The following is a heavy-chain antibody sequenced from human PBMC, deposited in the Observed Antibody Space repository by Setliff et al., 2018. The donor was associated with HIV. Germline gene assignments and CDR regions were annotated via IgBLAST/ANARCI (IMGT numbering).Heavy chain of an antibody. J-gene: IGHJ6*02. V-gene: IGHV4-39*01. CDR1: GGSISSSSFY. D-gene: IGHD6-13*01. CDR3: ASRPWGAAAGSRYGMDV. Sequence: PSETLSLTCTVSGGSISSSSFYWGWIRQPPGKGLEWIGSIYYSGSTYYNPFLKSRVTISVDTSKNQFSLKLSSVTAADTAVYYCASRPWGAAAGSRYGMDVWGLGTTVTVSS. CDR2: IYYSGST.